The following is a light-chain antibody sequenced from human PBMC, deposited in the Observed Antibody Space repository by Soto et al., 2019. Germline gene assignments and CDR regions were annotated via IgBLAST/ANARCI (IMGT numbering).Light chain of an antibody. Sequence: DIQMTQSPSAMSASVGDRVTITCRASQDINNYLAWFQQKPGRVPKRLTYAASSLQNIVPSRFSGSGSGTEFTLTIDSLQPEDSATYYCLQHHSYPITFGQGTRLDIK. J-gene: IGKJ5*01. V-gene: IGKV1-17*03. CDR3: LQHHSYPIT. CDR1: QDINNY. CDR2: AAS.